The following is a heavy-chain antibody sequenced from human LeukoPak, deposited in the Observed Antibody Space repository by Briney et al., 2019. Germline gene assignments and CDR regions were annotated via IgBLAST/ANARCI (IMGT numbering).Heavy chain of an antibody. CDR3: ARGLYYGSGQYYFDH. J-gene: IGHJ4*02. V-gene: IGHV3-64*01. CDR1: GITFSGYG. CDR2: ISPSGDST. D-gene: IGHD3-10*01. Sequence: GGSLRLSCSASGITFSGYGMHWVRQAPGKGLEYVSAISPSGDSTYYTNSVKGRFTISRDNSKNTLFLQMGSLTAEDMAVYYCARGLYYGSGQYYFDHWGQGTLVTVSS.